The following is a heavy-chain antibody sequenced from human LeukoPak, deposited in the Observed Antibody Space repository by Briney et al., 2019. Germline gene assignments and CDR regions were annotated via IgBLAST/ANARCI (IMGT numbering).Heavy chain of an antibody. D-gene: IGHD1-26*01. CDR2: INPNSGDT. V-gene: IGHV1-2*02. CDR1: EYTFTDYY. Sequence: ASVKVSCKASEYTFTDYYMHWVRQAPGQGLEWMGWINPNSGDTKYAQKFQGRVPMTRDPSISTAYMALSRLRSDDTAVYYCARDAWLVGTTNLYYFDYWGQGTLVTVSS. J-gene: IGHJ4*02. CDR3: ARDAWLVGTTNLYYFDY.